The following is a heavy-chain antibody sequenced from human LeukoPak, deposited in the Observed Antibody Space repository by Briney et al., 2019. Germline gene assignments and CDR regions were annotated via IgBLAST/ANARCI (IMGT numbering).Heavy chain of an antibody. CDR2: ISGSGDST. CDR3: AKGPWFGES. V-gene: IGHV3-23*01. CDR1: GFTFSSYG. Sequence: GGSLRLSCAAFGFTFSSYGTNWVRQAPGKGLEWVSFISGSGDSTAFADSVKGRFTISRDNSKNTLYLQMNSLRAEDTAVYFCAKGPWFGESWGQGTLVTVSS. J-gene: IGHJ5*02. D-gene: IGHD3-10*01.